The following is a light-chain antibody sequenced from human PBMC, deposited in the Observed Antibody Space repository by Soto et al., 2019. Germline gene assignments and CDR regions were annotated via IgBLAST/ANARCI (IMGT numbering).Light chain of an antibody. V-gene: IGKV3-20*01. CDR1: ERVSSSH. CDR3: QQYGSSPLWT. Sequence: EIVLTQSPGTLSLSPGERVTLSCRASERVSSSHLAWYQQKPGQAPRLLIYGVSSRATGIPDRFSGSGSGTDFTLTISRLEPEDFAVYYCQQYGSSPLWTFGQGTKVEIK. CDR2: GVS. J-gene: IGKJ1*01.